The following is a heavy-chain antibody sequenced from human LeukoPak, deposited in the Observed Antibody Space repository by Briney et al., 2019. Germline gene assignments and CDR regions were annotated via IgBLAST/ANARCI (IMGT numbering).Heavy chain of an antibody. CDR2: LHATESA. V-gene: IGHV4-4*07. Sequence: SETLSLTCTVSGAYINNYYWTWIRQPAAQGLEWIGRLHATESAIYNPSLKGRVTMSLDTSRDQLSLTLTSVTAADSAVYYCASLSSGAAFDVWGQGAVVTVSS. D-gene: IGHD3-22*01. J-gene: IGHJ3*01. CDR3: ASLSSGAAFDV. CDR1: GAYINNYY.